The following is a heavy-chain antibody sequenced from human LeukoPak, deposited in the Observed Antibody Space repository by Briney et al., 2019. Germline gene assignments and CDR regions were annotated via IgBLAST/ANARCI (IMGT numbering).Heavy chain of an antibody. CDR2: ISGSGGST. CDR3: ATPFRVGATTWNDY. D-gene: IGHD1-26*01. Sequence: GGSLRLSCAASGFTFSSYAMSWVRQAPGKGLEWVSAISGSGGSTYYADSVKGRFTISRDSSKNTLYLQMNSLRAEDTAVYYCATPFRVGATTWNDYWGQGTLVTVSS. CDR1: GFTFSSYA. J-gene: IGHJ4*02. V-gene: IGHV3-23*01.